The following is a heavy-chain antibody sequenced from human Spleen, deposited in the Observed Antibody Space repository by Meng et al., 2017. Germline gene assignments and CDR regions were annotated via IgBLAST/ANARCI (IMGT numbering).Heavy chain of an antibody. CDR3: AKDCDVLTGYFFIGAFDI. D-gene: IGHD3-9*01. Sequence: GESLKISCAGSGFTFSNAWMNWVRQTPGKGLEWVSSISGSGDYTYYADSVRGRFTISRDNSKNTLYLQMNRLRAEDTALYYCAKDCDVLTGYFFIGAFDIWGQGTMVTVSS. J-gene: IGHJ3*02. CDR2: ISGSGDYT. V-gene: IGHV3-23*01. CDR1: GFTFSNAW.